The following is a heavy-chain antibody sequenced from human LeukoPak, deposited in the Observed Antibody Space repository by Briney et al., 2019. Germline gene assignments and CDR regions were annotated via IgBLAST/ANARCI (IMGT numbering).Heavy chain of an antibody. CDR1: GGTFSSHA. D-gene: IGHD5-12*01. CDR3: ASYIVATIGLGDMEGAFDI. Sequence: SVKVSCKASGGTFSSHAISWVRQAPGQGLEWMGGIIPIFGTANYAQKFQGRVTITADKSTSTAYMELSSLRSEDTAVYYCASYIVATIGLGDMEGAFDIWGQGTMVTVSS. CDR2: IIPIFGTA. V-gene: IGHV1-69*06. J-gene: IGHJ3*02.